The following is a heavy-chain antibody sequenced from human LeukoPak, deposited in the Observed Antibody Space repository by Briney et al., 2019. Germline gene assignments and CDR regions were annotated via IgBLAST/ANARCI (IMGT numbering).Heavy chain of an antibody. CDR3: ARGYDSSAYYPFNY. J-gene: IGHJ4*02. CDR1: GGSLSTHH. V-gene: IGHV4-59*11. CDR2: ISDSGST. D-gene: IGHD3-22*01. Sequence: SETLSLTCVVSGGSLSTHHWSWLRQSPGRGLEWIGYISDSGSTNYNLSLKSRVTISVDTSKNQFSLMLSSVTAADTAVYYCARGYDSSAYYPFNYWGQGTLVTVSS.